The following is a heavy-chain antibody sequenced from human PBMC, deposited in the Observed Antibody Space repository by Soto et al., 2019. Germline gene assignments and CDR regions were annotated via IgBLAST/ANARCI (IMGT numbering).Heavy chain of an antibody. V-gene: IGHV1-69*12. J-gene: IGHJ4*02. Sequence: QVQLVQSGAEVKKPGSSVKVSCKASGGTFSSYAISWVRQAPGQGLEWMGGIIPIFGTANYAQKFQGRVTITADESTSTAYTALSGLRSEDTAVYYCAREASYGSGNHFDYWGQGTLVTVSS. D-gene: IGHD3-10*01. CDR1: GGTFSSYA. CDR2: IIPIFGTA. CDR3: AREASYGSGNHFDY.